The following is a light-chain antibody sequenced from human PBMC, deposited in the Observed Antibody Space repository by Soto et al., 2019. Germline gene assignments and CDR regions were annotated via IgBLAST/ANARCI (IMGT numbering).Light chain of an antibody. CDR2: GAS. J-gene: IGKJ5*01. CDR1: QSVISTY. Sequence: EIVLTQSPGTLSLSPGERATHSCRASQSVISTYLAWYQQKPCQAPRLLICGASCRATGIPDRFSGSGSGTDFTLTISRLEPEDFAVYYCQQRSSWPPTFGQGTRLEIK. V-gene: IGKV3D-20*02. CDR3: QQRSSWPPT.